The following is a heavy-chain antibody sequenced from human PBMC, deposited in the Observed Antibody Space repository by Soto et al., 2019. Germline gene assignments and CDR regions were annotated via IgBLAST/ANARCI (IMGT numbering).Heavy chain of an antibody. J-gene: IGHJ5*02. CDR3: ARQPYCNSTSYSPLTNRFDA. Sequence: SETLSLTCTVSGGSTSSSSYYWGRIRQPPGKRLEGIGSIYYSERTYYNPSLTSRVTISVHTSKNQFSLKFCFVTDADTAVYYCARQPYCNSTSYSPLTNRFDAGGQGTLINGS. CDR2: IYYSERT. CDR1: GGSTSSSSYY. D-gene: IGHD2-2*01. V-gene: IGHV4-39*01.